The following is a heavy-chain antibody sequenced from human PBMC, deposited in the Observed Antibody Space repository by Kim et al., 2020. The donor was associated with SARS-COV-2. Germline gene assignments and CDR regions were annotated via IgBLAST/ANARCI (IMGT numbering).Heavy chain of an antibody. CDR3: ARCLVSGRSVRFDP. CDR2: IVHRGST. D-gene: IGHD6-6*01. Sequence: SETLSLTCAVSGRSFSGVDLCCWVPQPPGQGLEWFGEIVHRGSTNSNPSLKIRVPISLAKSKYQFSVNLTSVPSADTATHYCARCLVSGRSVRFDPSGQ. V-gene: IGHV4-4*02. CDR1: GRSFSGVDL. J-gene: IGHJ5*02.